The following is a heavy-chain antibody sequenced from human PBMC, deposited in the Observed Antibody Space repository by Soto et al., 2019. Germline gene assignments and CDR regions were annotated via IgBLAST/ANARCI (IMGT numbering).Heavy chain of an antibody. CDR1: GFTFSSYS. D-gene: IGHD5-12*01. CDR3: AREVSKYSGYDFDY. J-gene: IGHJ4*02. V-gene: IGHV3-21*01. Sequence: EVQLVESGGGLVKPGGSLRLSCAASGFTFSSYSMNWVRQAPGQGLEWVSSISSSSSYIYYADSVKGRFTISRDNAKNSLYLQINSLRAEDTAVYYCAREVSKYSGYDFDYWGQGTLVTVSS. CDR2: ISSSSSYI.